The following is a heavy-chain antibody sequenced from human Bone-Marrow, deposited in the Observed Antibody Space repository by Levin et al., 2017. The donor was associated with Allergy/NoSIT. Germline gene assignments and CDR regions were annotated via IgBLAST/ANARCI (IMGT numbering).Heavy chain of an antibody. J-gene: IGHJ6*02. CDR3: AREDYYDSSGYYWNYYYGMDV. Sequence: GESLKISCAASGFTFSSYAMHWVRQAPGKGLEWVAVISYDGSNKYYADSVKGRFTISRDNSKNTLYLQMNSLRAEDTAVYYCAREDYYDSSGYYWNYYYGMDVWGQGTTVTVSS. CDR1: GFTFSSYA. D-gene: IGHD3-22*01. V-gene: IGHV3-30-3*01. CDR2: ISYDGSNK.